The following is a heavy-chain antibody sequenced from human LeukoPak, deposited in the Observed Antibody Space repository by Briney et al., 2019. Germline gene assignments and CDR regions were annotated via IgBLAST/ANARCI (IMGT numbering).Heavy chain of an antibody. J-gene: IGHJ6*02. CDR2: ISTDNGNT. Sequence: ASVTVSCTTSGYTFINYDINWVRQAPGQGLEWMGWISTDNGNTNYAQKLQGRVTMTTDTSTSTAYMELRSLRSDDTAVYYCARSPAADSGNDWGAYYYYYGMDVWGQGTTVTVSS. CDR1: GYTFINYD. V-gene: IGHV1-18*01. D-gene: IGHD5-12*01. CDR3: ARSPAADSGNDWGAYYYYYGMDV.